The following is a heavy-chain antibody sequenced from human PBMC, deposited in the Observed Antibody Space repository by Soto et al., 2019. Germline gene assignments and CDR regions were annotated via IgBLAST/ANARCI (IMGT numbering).Heavy chain of an antibody. CDR2: INAGNCNT. CDR1: GYTFTSYA. Sequence: QVQLVQSGAEVKKPGASVKVSCTASGYTFTSYAMHWVRQAPGQRLEWMGWINAGNCNTKYSQKFQGRVTITRDTSASTAYMELSSLRSEDTAVYYCAGDIGEQLLLYWVGWFAPWCQGTLVTVSS. J-gene: IGHJ5*02. V-gene: IGHV1-3*01. CDR3: AGDIGEQLLLYWVGWFAP. D-gene: IGHD2-2*02.